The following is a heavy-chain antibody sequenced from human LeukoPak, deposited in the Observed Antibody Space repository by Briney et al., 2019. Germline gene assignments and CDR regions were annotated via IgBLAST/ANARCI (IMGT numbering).Heavy chain of an antibody. D-gene: IGHD6-13*01. CDR1: GFTFSSYS. Sequence: SGGSLRLSCAASGFTFSSYSMNWVRQAPGKGLEWVSYISSSSSTIYYADSVKGRFTISRDNAQSSLYLQMNSLRAEDTAVYYCARTWSWYYFDYWGQGTLVTVSS. V-gene: IGHV3-48*04. CDR2: ISSSSSTI. J-gene: IGHJ4*02. CDR3: ARTWSWYYFDY.